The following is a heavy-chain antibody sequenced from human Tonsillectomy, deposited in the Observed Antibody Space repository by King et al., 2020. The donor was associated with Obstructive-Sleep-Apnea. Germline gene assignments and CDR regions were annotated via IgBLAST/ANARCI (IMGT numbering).Heavy chain of an antibody. CDR2: IIPLLGIA. J-gene: IGHJ6*02. D-gene: IGHD5-18*01. CDR1: GCTFSSYA. V-gene: IGHV1-69*10. CDR3: ARTEDTAMAAYYYYGMDV. Sequence: QLVQSGAEVKTPGSSVKVSCNASGCTFSSYAISWLRQAPGQGLEWIGGIIPLLGIANYALKFQGRVMITAEKSTRTAYMELSSLRSEDTAVYYCARTEDTAMAAYYYYGMDVWGQGTTVTVSS.